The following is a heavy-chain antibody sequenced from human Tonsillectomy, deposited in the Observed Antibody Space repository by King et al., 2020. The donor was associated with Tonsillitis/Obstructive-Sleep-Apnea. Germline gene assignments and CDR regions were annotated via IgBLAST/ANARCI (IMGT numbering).Heavy chain of an antibody. Sequence: QLQESGPGLVKPSETLSLTCTVSGGSISSSSYYWGWIRQPPGKGLEWIGSIYYSGSTYYNPSLKSRVTISVDTSKNQFSLKLSSVTAADTAVYYCARHGSIAVADHYFDYWGQGTLVTVSS. J-gene: IGHJ4*02. D-gene: IGHD6-19*01. CDR1: GGSISSSSYY. V-gene: IGHV4-39*01. CDR2: IYYSGST. CDR3: ARHGSIAVADHYFDY.